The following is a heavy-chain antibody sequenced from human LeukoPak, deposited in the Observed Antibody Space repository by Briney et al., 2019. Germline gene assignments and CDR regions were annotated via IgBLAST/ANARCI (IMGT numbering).Heavy chain of an antibody. D-gene: IGHD3-10*01. J-gene: IGHJ1*01. Sequence: ASVKVSCKASEYSFTDYYIYWIRQVPGQGLEWMGWVSPDGGGPYYAQKFQGRVAMTRDTSITTVYMELSRLTSDDTAVYYCSRELYSGSGSPYGYFHHWGQGTLVTVSS. CDR1: EYSFTDYY. V-gene: IGHV1-2*02. CDR2: VSPDGGGP. CDR3: SRELYSGSGSPYGYFHH.